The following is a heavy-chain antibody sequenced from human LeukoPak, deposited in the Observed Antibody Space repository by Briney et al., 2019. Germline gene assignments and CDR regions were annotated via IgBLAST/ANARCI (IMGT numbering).Heavy chain of an antibody. CDR2: ISYDGSNK. V-gene: IGHV3-30*03. D-gene: IGHD3-22*01. CDR3: ARDRIVVMDYMDV. CDR1: GFTFSSYS. J-gene: IGHJ6*03. Sequence: GGSLRLSCAASGFTFSSYSMNWVRQAPGKGLEWVAVISYDGSNKYYADSVKGRFTISRDNSKNTLYLQMNSLRAEDTAVYYCARDRIVVMDYMDVWGKGTTVTVSS.